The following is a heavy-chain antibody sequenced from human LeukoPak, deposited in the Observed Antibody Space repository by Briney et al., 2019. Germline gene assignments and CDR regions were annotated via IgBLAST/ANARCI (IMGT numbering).Heavy chain of an antibody. D-gene: IGHD3-10*01. CDR3: ARDAQVVRGRNLFIKNWFDP. CDR2: INPSGSYT. V-gene: IGHV1-46*01. CDR1: GFTFTSYY. Sequence: RASVTVSCKASGFTFTSYYMHWVRQAPGHGLEWMGIINPSGSYTSYAQKFQGRVTMTRDTSISTAYMELRRLRSDDTAVYYCARDAQVVRGRNLFIKNWFDPWGQGTLVTVSS. J-gene: IGHJ5*02.